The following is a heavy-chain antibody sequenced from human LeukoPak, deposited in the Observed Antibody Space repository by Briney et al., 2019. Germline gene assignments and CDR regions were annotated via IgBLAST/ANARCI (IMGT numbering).Heavy chain of an antibody. V-gene: IGHV1-69*13. Sequence: SVKVSCKASGGTFSSYAISWVRQAPGQGLEWMGGIIPIFGTANYAQKFQGRVTITADESTSTAYMELSSLRSEHTAVYYCARDLSPHYYDSSGRGYWGQGTLVTVSS. CDR2: IIPIFGTA. J-gene: IGHJ4*02. CDR3: ARDLSPHYYDSSGRGY. D-gene: IGHD3-22*01. CDR1: GGTFSSYA.